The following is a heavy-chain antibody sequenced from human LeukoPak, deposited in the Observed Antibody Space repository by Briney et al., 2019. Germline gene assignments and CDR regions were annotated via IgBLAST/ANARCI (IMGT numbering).Heavy chain of an antibody. Sequence: GGSLRLSCAASGFTFSSYSMNWVRQAPGKGLEWVSSISSSSSYIYYADSVKGRFTISRDNAKYSLYLQMNTLRAEDTAVYYCARLYYGSGIPTGYWGQGTLVTVSS. CDR2: ISSSSSYI. V-gene: IGHV3-21*01. D-gene: IGHD3-10*01. CDR1: GFTFSSYS. CDR3: ARLYYGSGIPTGY. J-gene: IGHJ4*02.